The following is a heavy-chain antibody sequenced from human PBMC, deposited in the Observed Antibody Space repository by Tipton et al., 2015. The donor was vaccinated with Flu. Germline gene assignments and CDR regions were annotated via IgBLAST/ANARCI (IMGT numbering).Heavy chain of an antibody. D-gene: IGHD2-2*01. CDR2: IHPSGNA. Sequence: LRLSCSVSGDSIGSRYYWGWIRQPPGGGLEWIGNIHPSGNAYYNPSLKSRVTISVDTSKIQFSLKLSSVTAADTAVYYCARDPSLGMPDYFDSWGQGILVTASS. V-gene: IGHV4-38-2*02. CDR3: ARDPSLGMPDYFDS. CDR1: GDSIGSRYY. J-gene: IGHJ4*02.